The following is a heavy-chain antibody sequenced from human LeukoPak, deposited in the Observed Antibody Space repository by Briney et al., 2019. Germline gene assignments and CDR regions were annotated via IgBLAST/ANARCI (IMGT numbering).Heavy chain of an antibody. J-gene: IGHJ4*02. D-gene: IGHD2-2*01. CDR3: ARAQYQLLSVGGEFDY. V-gene: IGHV3-48*01. Sequence: PGGSLRLSCAASGFTFSSYSMNWVRQAPGKGLEWVSYISSSSTIYYADSVKGRFTISRDNAKNSLYLQMNSLRAEDTAVYYCARAQYQLLSVGGEFDYWGQGTLVTVSS. CDR1: GFTFSSYS. CDR2: ISSSSTI.